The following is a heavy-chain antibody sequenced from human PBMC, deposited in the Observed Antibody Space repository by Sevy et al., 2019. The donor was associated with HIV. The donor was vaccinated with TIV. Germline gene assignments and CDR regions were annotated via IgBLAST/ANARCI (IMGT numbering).Heavy chain of an antibody. Sequence: GGSLRLSCAASGFTFSNYAMSWVRQAPGKGLEWVSSISRSGGSIHYADSVKGRFTISRDNSKNTLYLQMNSLRAEETAVYYCARDPRMYGDYLLAYFDSWGQGTLVTVSS. D-gene: IGHD2-8*01. V-gene: IGHV3-23*01. CDR2: ISRSGGSI. J-gene: IGHJ4*02. CDR3: ARDPRMYGDYLLAYFDS. CDR1: GFTFSNYA.